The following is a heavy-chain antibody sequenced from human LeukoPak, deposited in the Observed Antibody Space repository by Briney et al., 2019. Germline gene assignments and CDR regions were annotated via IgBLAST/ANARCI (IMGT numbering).Heavy chain of an antibody. D-gene: IGHD4-11*01. CDR1: GYPFSNYD. V-gene: IGHV1-8*03. CDR2: MNPNSGNT. Sequence: GASVKVSCKASGYPFSNYDINWVRQATGQGLELMGWMNPNSGNTDYAQKFQGRVTITRNTSISTAYMELSSLRFEDTAVYYCARGRATVTTHWVDPWGQGTLVTVSS. J-gene: IGHJ5*02. CDR3: ARGRATVTTHWVDP.